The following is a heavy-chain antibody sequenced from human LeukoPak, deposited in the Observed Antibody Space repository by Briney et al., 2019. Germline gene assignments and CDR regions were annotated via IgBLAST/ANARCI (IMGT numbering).Heavy chain of an antibody. CDR2: IYTSGST. CDR3: AREIAAAGLYYYYMDV. D-gene: IGHD6-13*01. CDR1: GGSISSYY. Sequence: PSETLSLTCTVSGGSISSYYWSWIRQPAGKGLEWIGRIYTSGSTNYNPSLKSRVTMSVDTSKNQFSLKLSSVTAADTAVYYCAREIAAAGLYYYYMDVWGKGTTVTISS. J-gene: IGHJ6*03. V-gene: IGHV4-4*07.